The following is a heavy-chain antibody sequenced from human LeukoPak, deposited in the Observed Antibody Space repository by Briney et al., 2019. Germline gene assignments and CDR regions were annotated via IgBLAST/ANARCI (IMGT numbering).Heavy chain of an antibody. Sequence: GASVKVSCKPSGYTFTAYYMHWVRQAPGQGLEWMGWINPNSGGTNYALKFQGRVTMTRDTSISTAYMELSRLRSDDTAVYYCARGSYYYDSSVYHNYFDYWGQGTLVTVSS. CDR1: GYTFTAYY. D-gene: IGHD3-22*01. J-gene: IGHJ4*02. V-gene: IGHV1-2*02. CDR3: ARGSYYYDSSVYHNYFDY. CDR2: INPNSGGT.